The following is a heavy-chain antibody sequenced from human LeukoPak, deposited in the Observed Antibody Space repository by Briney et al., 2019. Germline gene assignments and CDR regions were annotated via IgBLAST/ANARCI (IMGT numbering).Heavy chain of an antibody. CDR2: IIPIFGTA. D-gene: IGHD3-9*01. CDR1: GGTFSSYA. CDR3: GTWMTGYFHYYGMDV. V-gene: IGHV1-69*13. J-gene: IGHJ6*02. Sequence: GASVKVSCKASGGTFSSYAISWVRQAPGQGLEWMGGIIPIFGTANYAQKFQGRVTITADESTSTAYMELSSLRSEDTAVYYCGTWMTGYFHYYGMDVWGQGTTVTVSS.